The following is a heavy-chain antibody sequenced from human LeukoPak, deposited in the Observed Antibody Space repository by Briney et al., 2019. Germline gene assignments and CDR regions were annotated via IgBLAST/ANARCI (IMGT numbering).Heavy chain of an antibody. J-gene: IGHJ4*02. Sequence: GGSLRLSCAASGFTFSSYAMHWVRQAPGKGLEWVAVISYDGSNKYYADSVKGRFTISRDDSNNTLYLQMNSLRGEDTAVYYCAKDRVSHTVSYFDYWGQGTLVTVSS. CDR3: AKDRVSHTVSYFDY. V-gene: IGHV3-30*04. CDR1: GFTFSSYA. D-gene: IGHD2-8*02. CDR2: ISYDGSNK.